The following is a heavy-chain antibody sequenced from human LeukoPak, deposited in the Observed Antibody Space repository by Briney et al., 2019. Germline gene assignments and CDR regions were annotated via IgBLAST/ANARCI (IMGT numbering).Heavy chain of an antibody. J-gene: IGHJ5*01. V-gene: IGHV4-34*01. CDR3: ARVGSLGWFDS. D-gene: IGHD5-12*01. CDR1: GGSFSGYY. Sequence: PSETLSLTCAVYGGSFSGYYWSWIRQPPGKGLEWIGEINHSGSTNYNPSLKSRVTISVDTSKNQFSLKLSSVTAADTAVYYCARVGSLGWFDSWGQGTLVTVSS. CDR2: INHSGST.